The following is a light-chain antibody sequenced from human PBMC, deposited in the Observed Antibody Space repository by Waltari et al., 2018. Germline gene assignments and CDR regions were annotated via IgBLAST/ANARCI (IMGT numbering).Light chain of an antibody. V-gene: IGKV4-1*01. CDR3: QQYFSRPST. Sequence: DIVMSQSPDSLAVSLGERATITCRSSQSVLSSANNINYLALYQQRPGTSPKFIHPWAPTRGSGVPDRFSGSGSGTDFTLTISSLRAEDVAVYYCQQYFSRPSTFGQGTKVEIK. CDR1: QSVLSSANNINY. J-gene: IGKJ1*01. CDR2: WAP.